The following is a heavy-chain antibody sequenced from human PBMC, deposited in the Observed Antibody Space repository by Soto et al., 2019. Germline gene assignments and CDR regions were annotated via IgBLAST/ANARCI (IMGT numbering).Heavy chain of an antibody. J-gene: IGHJ4*02. V-gene: IGHV1-46*03. D-gene: IGHD3-10*01. CDR3: ARARGDGYNLLLSDY. CDR2: INPSGGST. Sequence: GASVKVSCKASGYTFTSYYMHWVRQAPGQGLEWMGIINPSGGSTSYAQKFQGRVTMTRDTSTSTVYMELSSLRSEDTAVYYCARARGDGYNLLLSDYWGQGTLVTVSS. CDR1: GYTFTSYY.